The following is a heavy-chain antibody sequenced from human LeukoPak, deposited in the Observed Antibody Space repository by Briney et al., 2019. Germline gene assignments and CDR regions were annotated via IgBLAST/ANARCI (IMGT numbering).Heavy chain of an antibody. D-gene: IGHD3-3*01. CDR3: VRHSTYYDFWSGYYSGGGFDY. V-gene: IGHV1-8*01. J-gene: IGHJ4*02. CDR1: GYTFTSYD. Sequence: ASVKVSCKASGYTFTSYDINWVRQATGQGLEWMGWMNPNSGNTGYAQKFQGRVTMTRNTSISTAYMELSSLRSEDTAVYYCVRHSTYYDFWSGYYSGGGFDYWGQGTLVTVSS. CDR2: MNPNSGNT.